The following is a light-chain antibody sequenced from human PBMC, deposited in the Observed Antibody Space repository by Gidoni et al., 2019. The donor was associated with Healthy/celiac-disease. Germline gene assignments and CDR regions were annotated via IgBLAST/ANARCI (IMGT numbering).Light chain of an antibody. CDR1: QILLHSNGYNY. Sequence: MVMTQSPLPLPVTPGQAASTSCPTSQILLHSNGYNYLDWYLQKPGQSPQLLIYKVSYRASGVPDRFSGSGSGTDFTLKISRVEAEDVGVYYCMQALQTPWTFGQGTKVEIK. V-gene: IGKV2-28*01. CDR2: KVS. J-gene: IGKJ1*01. CDR3: MQALQTPWT.